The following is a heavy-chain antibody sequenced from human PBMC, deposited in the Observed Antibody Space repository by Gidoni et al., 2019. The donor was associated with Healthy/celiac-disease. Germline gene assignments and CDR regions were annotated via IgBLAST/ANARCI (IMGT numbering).Heavy chain of an antibody. CDR3: ALEGYCSSTSCYMASGMDV. CDR2: INPNSGGT. CDR1: GYTFTGYY. D-gene: IGHD2-2*02. V-gene: IGHV1-2*02. Sequence: QVQLVQSGAEVKKPGASVKVSCKASGYTFTGYYMPWVRQAPGQGLEWMGWINPNSGGTNYAQKFQGRVTMTRDTSISTAYMELSRLRSDDTAVYYCALEGYCSSTSCYMASGMDVWGQGTTVTVSS. J-gene: IGHJ6*02.